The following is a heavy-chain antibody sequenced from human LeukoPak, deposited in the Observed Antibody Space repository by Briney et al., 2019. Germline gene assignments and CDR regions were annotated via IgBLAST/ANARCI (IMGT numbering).Heavy chain of an antibody. V-gene: IGHV3-30*03. Sequence: GGSRGLSCAASGFTFSNYGMQWVRQAPGQGLEWVAVVSHDGRTSFYADSVQGRFTISRDNAKNSLYLQMNSLRAEDTAVYYCARDYGDYWWYFDLWGRGTLVTVSS. D-gene: IGHD4-17*01. J-gene: IGHJ2*01. CDR2: VSHDGRTS. CDR1: GFTFSNYG. CDR3: ARDYGDYWWYFDL.